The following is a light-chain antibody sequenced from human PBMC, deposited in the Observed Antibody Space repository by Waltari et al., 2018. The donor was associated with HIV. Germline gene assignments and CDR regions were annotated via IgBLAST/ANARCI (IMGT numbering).Light chain of an antibody. J-gene: IGLJ1*01. CDR2: EDN. CDR3: QSYDSTNPCI. V-gene: IGLV6-57*03. CDR1: SGSITSNH. Sequence: NFILTQPHSVSESPGKTVTISCARSSGSITSNHVHVSQQRPGSAPTPVIYEDNQRPSGVPDRFSGSIDSSSNSAFLTISELKTEDEADYYCQSYDSTNPCIFGTGTRVTVL.